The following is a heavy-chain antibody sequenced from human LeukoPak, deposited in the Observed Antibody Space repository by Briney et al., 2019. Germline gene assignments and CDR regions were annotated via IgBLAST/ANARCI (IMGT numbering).Heavy chain of an antibody. J-gene: IGHJ4*02. Sequence: PGGSLRLSCAASGFTFSSYGMHWVRQAPGKGLEWVAVIWYDGSNKYYADSVKGRFTISRDNSKNTLYLQMNSLRAEDTAVYYCARGYNWNDDRWYYFDYWGQGTLVTVSS. CDR2: IWYDGSNK. V-gene: IGHV3-33*01. D-gene: IGHD1-20*01. CDR1: GFTFSSYG. CDR3: ARGYNWNDDRWYYFDY.